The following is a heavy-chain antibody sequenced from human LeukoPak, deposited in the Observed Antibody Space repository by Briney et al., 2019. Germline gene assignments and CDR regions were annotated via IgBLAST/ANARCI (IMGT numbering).Heavy chain of an antibody. CDR1: GYTFTSYG. CDR3: ARRNCSSTSCYTGYYYYGMDV. J-gene: IGHJ6*02. CDR2: ISAYNGNT. D-gene: IGHD2-2*02. V-gene: IGHV1-18*01. Sequence: ASVKVSCKASGYTFTSYGIGWVRQAPGQGLEWMGWISAYNGNTNYAQKFQGRVTITADESTSTAYMELSSLRSEDTAVYYCARRNCSSTSCYTGYYYYGMDVWGQGTTVTVSS.